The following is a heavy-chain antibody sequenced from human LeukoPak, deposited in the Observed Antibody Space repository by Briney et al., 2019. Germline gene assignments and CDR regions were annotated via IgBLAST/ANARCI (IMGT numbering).Heavy chain of an antibody. D-gene: IGHD3-10*01. Sequence: GGSLRLSCAASGFTFSSYSMNWVRQAPGKGLEWVSAISGSGGSTYYADSVKGRFTISRDNSKNTLYLQMNSLRAEDTAVYYCARGGHRQKEFWGQGTLVTVSS. J-gene: IGHJ4*02. CDR1: GFTFSSYS. V-gene: IGHV3-23*01. CDR2: ISGSGGST. CDR3: ARGGHRQKEF.